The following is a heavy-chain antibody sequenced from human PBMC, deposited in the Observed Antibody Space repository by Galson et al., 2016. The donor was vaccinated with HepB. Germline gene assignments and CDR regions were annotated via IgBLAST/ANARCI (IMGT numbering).Heavy chain of an antibody. CDR1: GFTFNSHA. V-gene: IGHV3-23*01. Sequence: SLRLSCAASGFTFNSHALSWVRQAPGKGLEWVSSISATGDSTYYADPVKGRFAISRDSSKNMFYLQMNSLRGEDTAVYYCTKERWLDYGDYAWGQGILVTVSS. CDR3: TKERWLDYGDYA. CDR2: ISATGDST. J-gene: IGHJ5*01. D-gene: IGHD4-17*01.